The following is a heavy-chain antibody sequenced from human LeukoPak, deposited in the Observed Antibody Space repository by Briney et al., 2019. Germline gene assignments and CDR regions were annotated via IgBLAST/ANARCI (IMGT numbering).Heavy chain of an antibody. CDR3: ASRPSGSTWYGVFDY. V-gene: IGHV4-59*11. D-gene: IGHD6-13*01. Sequence: SETLSLTCTVSGASMSNHYWSWIRQPPGKGLEWIGYIYDSETTNYNPSFKSRVTMSVDTSKNQFSLKLSSVTAADTVLYYCASRPSGSTWYGVFDYWSRGTLVTVSS. CDR1: GASMSNHY. CDR2: IYDSETT. J-gene: IGHJ4*02.